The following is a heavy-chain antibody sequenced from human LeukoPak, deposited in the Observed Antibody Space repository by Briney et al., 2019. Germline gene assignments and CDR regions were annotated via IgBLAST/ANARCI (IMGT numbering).Heavy chain of an antibody. CDR1: GFTVSSYY. Sequence: GGSLRLSCAASGFTVSSYYVSWVRQAPGKGLEWASVIYSGGSTYYADSVEGRFTVSRDNSKNPLYLQMNSLRAEDTAVYYCARDLHPRLTGFFDYWGQGALVSVSS. V-gene: IGHV3-53*01. CDR2: IYSGGST. J-gene: IGHJ4*02. CDR3: ARDLHPRLTGFFDY. D-gene: IGHD3-16*01.